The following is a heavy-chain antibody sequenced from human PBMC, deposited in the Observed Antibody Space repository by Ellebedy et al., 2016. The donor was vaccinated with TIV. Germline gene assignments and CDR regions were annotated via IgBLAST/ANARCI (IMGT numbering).Heavy chain of an antibody. CDR1: GFTFSSYS. CDR2: ISSSSSTI. CDR3: ARDSYYYDSSGYYDI. V-gene: IGHV3-48*01. D-gene: IGHD3-22*01. J-gene: IGHJ3*02. Sequence: GESLKISXAASGFTFSSYSMNWVRQAPGKGLEWVSYISSSSSTIYYADSVKGRFTISRDNAKNSLYLQMNSLRAEDTAVYYCARDSYYYDSSGYYDIWGQGTMVTVSS.